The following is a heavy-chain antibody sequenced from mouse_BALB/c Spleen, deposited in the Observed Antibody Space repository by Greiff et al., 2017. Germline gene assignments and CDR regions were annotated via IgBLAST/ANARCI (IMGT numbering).Heavy chain of an antibody. CDR3: ARSGIYYYGSSWYFDV. CDR2: ISSGSSTI. D-gene: IGHD1-1*01. CDR1: GFTFSSFG. Sequence: EVKLMESGGGLVQPGGSRKLSCAASGFTFSSFGMHWVRQAPEKGLEWVAYISSGSSTIYYADTVKGRFTISRDNPKNTLFLQMTSLRSEDTAMYYCARSGIYYYGSSWYFDVWGAGTTVTVSS. J-gene: IGHJ1*01. V-gene: IGHV5-17*02.